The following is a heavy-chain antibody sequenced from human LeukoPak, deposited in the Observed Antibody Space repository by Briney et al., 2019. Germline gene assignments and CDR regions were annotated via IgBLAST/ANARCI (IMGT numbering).Heavy chain of an antibody. CDR2: IIPIFGTA. D-gene: IGHD6-13*01. J-gene: IGHJ4*02. Sequence: ASVKVSCKASGGTFISYAISWVRQAPGQGLEWMGGIIPIFGTADYAQKFQGRVTITADESTSTAYMELSSLRSEDTAVYYCAGDIAAAGNFDYWGQGTLVTVSS. V-gene: IGHV1-69*13. CDR3: AGDIAAAGNFDY. CDR1: GGTFISYA.